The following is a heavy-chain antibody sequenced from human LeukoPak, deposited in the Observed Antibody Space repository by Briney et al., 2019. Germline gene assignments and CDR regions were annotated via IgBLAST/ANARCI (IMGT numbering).Heavy chain of an antibody. D-gene: IGHD3-22*01. Sequence: GASVKVSCKVSGYTLTELSMNWVRQAPGKGLEWMGGFDPEDGEAIYAQKFQGRVTMTEDTSTDTAYMELSSLRPEDTAVYYCATVQTMVSSGYYNDYWGQGTLVTVSS. CDR3: ATVQTMVSSGYYNDY. CDR1: GYTLTELS. J-gene: IGHJ4*02. CDR2: FDPEDGEA. V-gene: IGHV1-24*01.